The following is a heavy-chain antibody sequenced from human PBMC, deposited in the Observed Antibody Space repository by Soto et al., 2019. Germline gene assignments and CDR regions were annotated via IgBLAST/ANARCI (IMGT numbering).Heavy chain of an antibody. CDR2: IIPIFGTA. J-gene: IGHJ6*02. V-gene: IGHV1-69*01. CDR3: ARRGTTYYYDSSGFYYYGMVV. Sequence: QVQLVQSGAEVKKPGSSVKVSCKASGGTFSSYAISWVRQAPGQGLEWMGGIIPIFGTANYAQKFQGRVTITADESTSTAYMELSSLRSEDTAVYYCARRGTTYYYDSSGFYYYGMVVWGQGTTVTVSS. D-gene: IGHD3-22*01. CDR1: GGTFSSYA.